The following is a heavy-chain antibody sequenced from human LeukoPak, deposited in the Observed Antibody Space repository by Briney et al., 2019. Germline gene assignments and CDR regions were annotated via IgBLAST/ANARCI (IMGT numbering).Heavy chain of an antibody. J-gene: IGHJ4*02. CDR2: IYSGGST. CDR3: ALMAGTTNSPFDY. Sequence: PGGSLRLSCAASGFTVSSNYMSWVRQAPGKGLEWVSVIYSGGSTYYADSVKGRFTISRDNSKNTLYLQMNSLRAEDTAVYYCALMAGTTNSPFDYWGQGTLVTVSS. CDR1: GFTVSSNY. D-gene: IGHD6-19*01. V-gene: IGHV3-53*01.